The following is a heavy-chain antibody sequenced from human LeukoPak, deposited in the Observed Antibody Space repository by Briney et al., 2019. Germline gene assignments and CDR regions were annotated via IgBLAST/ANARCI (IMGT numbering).Heavy chain of an antibody. J-gene: IGHJ6*04. CDR3: ASPGFGEEDYYYGMDV. CDR2: IKQDGSEK. CDR1: GFTFSSYW. D-gene: IGHD3-10*01. Sequence: GGSLRLSCAASGFTFSSYWMSWVRQAPGKGLEWVANIKQDGSEKYYVDSVKGRFTISRDNAKNSLYLQMNSLRAEDTAVYYCASPGFGEEDYYYGMDVWGKGTTVTVSS. V-gene: IGHV3-7*03.